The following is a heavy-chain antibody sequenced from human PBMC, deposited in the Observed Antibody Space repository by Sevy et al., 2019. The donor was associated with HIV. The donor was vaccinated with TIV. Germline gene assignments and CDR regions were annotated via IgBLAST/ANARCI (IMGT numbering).Heavy chain of an antibody. D-gene: IGHD2-21*02. CDR1: GFTFSTYA. Sequence: GGSLRLSCAASGFTFSTYAVSWVRQAPGKGLEWVAALNGDRTYYAGSVKGRFTISRDNPKNTVYLQVNSLRVEDTALYYSVKEETAPYFDCWGQGTLVTVSS. CDR2: LNGDRT. J-gene: IGHJ4*02. V-gene: IGHV3-23*01. CDR3: VKEETAPYFDC.